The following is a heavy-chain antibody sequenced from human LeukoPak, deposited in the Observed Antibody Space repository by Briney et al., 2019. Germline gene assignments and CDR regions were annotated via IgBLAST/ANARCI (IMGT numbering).Heavy chain of an antibody. J-gene: IGHJ4*02. CDR2: ISGSGGST. V-gene: IGHV3-23*01. Sequence: PGGSLRLSCAASGFTFSSYAMSWVRQAPGKGLEWVSAISGSGGSTYYADSVKGRFTISRDNSKNTLYLQMNSLRAEDTAVYYCAKWGLYSSSSPYFDYWGQGTLVTVSS. CDR1: GFTFSSYA. CDR3: AKWGLYSSSSPYFDY. D-gene: IGHD6-6*01.